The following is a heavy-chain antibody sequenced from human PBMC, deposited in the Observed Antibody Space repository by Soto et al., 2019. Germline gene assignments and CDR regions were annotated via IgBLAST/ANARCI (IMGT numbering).Heavy chain of an antibody. D-gene: IGHD2-15*01. CDR1: GFTFSSYA. Sequence: GGSLRLSCAASGFTFSSYAMTWVRQAPGKGLEWVSVISSGGHSTYYADSVKGRFTISRDNSKNTMYLQMNSLRAEDTALYYCAKDVKETVVRAYDYWGQGTLVTVSS. CDR3: AKDVKETVVRAYDY. J-gene: IGHJ4*02. V-gene: IGHV3-23*01. CDR2: ISSGGHST.